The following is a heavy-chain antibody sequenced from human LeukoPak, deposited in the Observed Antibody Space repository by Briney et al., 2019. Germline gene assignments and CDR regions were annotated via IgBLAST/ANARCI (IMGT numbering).Heavy chain of an antibody. V-gene: IGHV3-23*01. J-gene: IGHJ5*02. CDR1: GFTFSSYA. Sequence: AGGSLRLSCAASGFTFSSYAMSWVRQAPGKGLEWVSAISGSGGSTYYADSVKGRFTISRDNSKNTLYLQMNSLRAEDTAVYYCAKDFDVTDVNWFDPWGQGTLVTVSS. CDR3: AKDFDVTDVNWFDP. CDR2: ISGSGGST. D-gene: IGHD3-16*01.